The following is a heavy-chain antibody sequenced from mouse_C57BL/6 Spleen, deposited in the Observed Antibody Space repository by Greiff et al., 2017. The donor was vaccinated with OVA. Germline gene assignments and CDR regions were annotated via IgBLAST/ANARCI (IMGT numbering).Heavy chain of an antibody. CDR1: GYTFTSYW. V-gene: IGHV1-69*01. Sequence: QVQLQQPGAELVMPGASVKLSCKASGYTFTSYWMHWVKQRPGQGLEWIGEIDPSDSYTNYTQKFKGKSTLTVDKSSSTAYMQLSSLTSEDSAVYYCARLSYYDYDGSGYWGQGTTLTVSS. J-gene: IGHJ2*01. CDR2: IDPSDSYT. CDR3: ARLSYYDYDGSGY. D-gene: IGHD2-4*01.